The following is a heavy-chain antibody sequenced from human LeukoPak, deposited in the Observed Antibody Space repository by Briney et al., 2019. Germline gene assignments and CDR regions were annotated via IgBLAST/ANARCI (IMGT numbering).Heavy chain of an antibody. D-gene: IGHD3-3*01. V-gene: IGHV1-69*02. CDR1: GGTFSSYT. Sequence: SVKVSCKASGGTFSSYTISWVRQAPGQGLEWMGRIIPILGIANYAQKFQGRVTITADKSTSTAYMELSSLRSGDTAVYYCARVHTMGYYFDYWGQGTLVTVSS. J-gene: IGHJ4*02. CDR2: IIPILGIA. CDR3: ARVHTMGYYFDY.